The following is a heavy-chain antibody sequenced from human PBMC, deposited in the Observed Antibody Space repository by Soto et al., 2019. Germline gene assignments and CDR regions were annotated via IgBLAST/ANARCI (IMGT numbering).Heavy chain of an antibody. J-gene: IGHJ4*02. CDR2: IWYDGSNK. CDR3: ARDYFPYDSSGYYFDY. CDR1: GFTFSSYG. Sequence: VQLVESGGGVVQPGRSLRLSCAASGFTFSSYGMHWVRQAPGKGLEWVAVIWYDGSNKYYADSVKGRFTISRDNSKNTLYLQMNSLRAEDTAVYYCARDYFPYDSSGYYFDYWGQGTLVTVSS. V-gene: IGHV3-33*01. D-gene: IGHD3-22*01.